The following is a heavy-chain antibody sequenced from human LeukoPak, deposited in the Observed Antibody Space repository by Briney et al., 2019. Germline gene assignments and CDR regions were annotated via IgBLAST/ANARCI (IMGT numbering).Heavy chain of an antibody. CDR3: GRDALVGYFSYYYIDV. Sequence: SETLSLTCAVYGGSFSGYYWSWIRQPPGKGLEWIGEINHSGSTNYNPSLKSRVTISVDTSKSQFSLRLTSVTAADTAVYYCGRDALVGYFSYYYIDVWGKGTTVTVSS. CDR2: INHSGST. CDR1: GGSFSGYY. V-gene: IGHV4-34*01. D-gene: IGHD2-15*01. J-gene: IGHJ6*03.